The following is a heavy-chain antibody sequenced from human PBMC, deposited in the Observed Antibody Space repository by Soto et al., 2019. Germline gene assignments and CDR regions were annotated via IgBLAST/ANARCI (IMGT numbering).Heavy chain of an antibody. D-gene: IGHD2-8*01. J-gene: IGHJ4*02. Sequence: SETLSLTCTVSCGSVSSGSYYWSWIRQPPGKGLEWIGYIYYSGSTNYNPSLKSRVTISVDTSKNQFSLKLRSVTAADTAVYYCARGYGVVLMVYAHDYWGQGTLVTVSS. CDR3: ARGYGVVLMVYAHDY. CDR1: CGSVSSGSYY. V-gene: IGHV4-61*01. CDR2: IYYSGST.